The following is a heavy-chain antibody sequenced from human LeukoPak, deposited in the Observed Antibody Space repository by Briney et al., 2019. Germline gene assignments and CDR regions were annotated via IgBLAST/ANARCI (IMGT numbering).Heavy chain of an antibody. CDR2: MKHDGSEF. D-gene: IGHD5-24*01. Sequence: GGSLRLSCAASGFTFSSYWMSWVRQAPGKGLEWVANMKHDGSEFYYADSVKGRFTISRDHAKNALYLQMNNLRAEDTSVYYCARDRRDGYNLLDYWGQGTLVTVSS. V-gene: IGHV3-7*01. CDR1: GFTFSSYW. CDR3: ARDRRDGYNLLDY. J-gene: IGHJ4*02.